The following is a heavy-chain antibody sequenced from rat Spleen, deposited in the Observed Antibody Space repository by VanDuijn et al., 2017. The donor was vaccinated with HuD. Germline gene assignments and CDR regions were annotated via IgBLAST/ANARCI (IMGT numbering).Heavy chain of an antibody. CDR1: GFSLISNS. J-gene: IGHJ2*01. Sequence: QVQLKESGPGLVQPSQTLSLTCTVSGFSLISNSVHWVRQPPGKGLEWMGVMWSNGGTDYNSAIKSRLSISRDTSKSQVFLKMNSLQSEDTAMYFCAIRGRTYWGQGVMVTVSS. CDR3: AIRGRTY. CDR2: MWSNGGT. V-gene: IGHV2-1*01.